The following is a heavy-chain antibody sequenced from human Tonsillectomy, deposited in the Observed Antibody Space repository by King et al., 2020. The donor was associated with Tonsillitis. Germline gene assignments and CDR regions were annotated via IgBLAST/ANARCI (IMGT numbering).Heavy chain of an antibody. CDR2: INWNGAST. V-gene: IGHV3-20*04. J-gene: IGHJ4*02. CDR1: GFPFDDYG. CDR3: ARSGLSVVLPAAISD. Sequence: VQLVESGGGVVRPGGSLRLSCAASGFPFDDYGMSWVRQAPGKGLEWVSGINWNGASTRYADSVKGRFTISRDNAKNSLYLQMNSLRAEDTALYYCARSGLSVVLPAAISDWGQGTLVTVSS. D-gene: IGHD2-2*01.